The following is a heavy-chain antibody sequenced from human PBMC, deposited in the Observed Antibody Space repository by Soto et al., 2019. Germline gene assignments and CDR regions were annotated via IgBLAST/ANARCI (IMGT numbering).Heavy chain of an antibody. CDR3: ARDRVILWFGELLHGGMDV. Sequence: ASVKVSCKASGDTFTSYYMHWVRQAPGQGLEWMGIINPSGGSTSYAQKFQGRVTMTRDTSTSTVYMELSSLRSEDTAVYYCARDRVILWFGELLHGGMDVWGQGTTVTVSS. CDR2: INPSGGST. V-gene: IGHV1-46*01. CDR1: GDTFTSYY. J-gene: IGHJ6*02. D-gene: IGHD3-10*01.